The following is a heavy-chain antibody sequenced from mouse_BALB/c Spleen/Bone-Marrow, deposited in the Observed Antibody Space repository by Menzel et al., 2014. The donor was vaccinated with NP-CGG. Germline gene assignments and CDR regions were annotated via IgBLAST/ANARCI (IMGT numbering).Heavy chain of an antibody. CDR1: GFTFSSYG. J-gene: IGHJ2*01. Sequence: EVHLVESGGDLVKPGGSLKLSCAASGFTFSSYGMSWVRQTPDERLEWVATISSGGSYTYYPDSVKGRFTISRDNAKNTLYLQMSSLKSEDTAMYYCARPTTVVATGGSFDYWGQGTTLTVSS. CDR3: ARPTTVVATGGSFDY. CDR2: ISSGGSYT. V-gene: IGHV5-6*01. D-gene: IGHD1-1*01.